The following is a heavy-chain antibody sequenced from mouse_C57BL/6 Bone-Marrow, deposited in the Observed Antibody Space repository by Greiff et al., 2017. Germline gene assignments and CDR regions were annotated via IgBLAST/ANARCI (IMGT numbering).Heavy chain of an antibody. J-gene: IGHJ2*01. D-gene: IGHD1-1*01. CDR3: GRDYYGSSCFDY. CDR1: GYTFTSYW. Sequence: QVQLQQPGAELVKPGASVKLSCKASGYTFTSYWMHWVKQRPGQGLEWIGMIHPNSGSTNYNEKFKSKATLTVDKSSSTAYMQLSSLTSEASAVYYCGRDYYGSSCFDYWGQGTTLTVSS. V-gene: IGHV1-64*01. CDR2: IHPNSGST.